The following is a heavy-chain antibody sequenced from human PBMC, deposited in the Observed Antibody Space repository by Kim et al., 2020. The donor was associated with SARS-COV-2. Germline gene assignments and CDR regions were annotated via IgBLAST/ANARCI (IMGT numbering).Heavy chain of an antibody. J-gene: IGHJ6*02. D-gene: IGHD6-19*01. V-gene: IGHV1-46*01. Sequence: QGRVTMTRDTSTSTVYMELSSLRSEDTAVYYCARDKAVAGTYYYYGMDVWGQGTTVTVSS. CDR3: ARDKAVAGTYYYYGMDV.